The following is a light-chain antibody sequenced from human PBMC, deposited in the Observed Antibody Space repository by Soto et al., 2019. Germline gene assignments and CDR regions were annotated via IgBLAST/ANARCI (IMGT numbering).Light chain of an antibody. J-gene: IGKJ5*01. CDR1: QSISSY. CDR2: GAS. CDR3: QQYGSSPIT. Sequence: IQMTHSPSSLSASVVYRVTITCRASQSISSYLNWYQQKPGKAPKLLIYGASSRATGIPDRFSGSGSGTDFTLTISRLEPEDFAVYYCQQYGSSPITFGQGTRLEI. V-gene: IGKV1-39*01.